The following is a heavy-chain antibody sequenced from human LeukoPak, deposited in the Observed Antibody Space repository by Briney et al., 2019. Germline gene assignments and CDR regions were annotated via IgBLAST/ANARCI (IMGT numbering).Heavy chain of an antibody. CDR1: GFIFNNYG. V-gene: IGHV3-23*01. J-gene: IGHJ4*02. CDR3: AKGSSGYFFDL. CDR2: ISNDGGGT. Sequence: GGSLRLSCAASGFIFNNYGLVWVRQAPGEGLEWVSAISNDGGGTTYADFVKGRFSVSRDNSKNTLFLQMNSLRAEDTALYYCAKGSSGYFFDLWGQGTLVTVSS. D-gene: IGHD3-22*01.